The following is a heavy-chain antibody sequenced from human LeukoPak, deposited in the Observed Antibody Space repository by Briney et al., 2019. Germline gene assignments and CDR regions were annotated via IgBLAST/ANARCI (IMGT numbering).Heavy chain of an antibody. J-gene: IGHJ4*02. Sequence: SETLSLTCAAYGGSFSGYYWSWIRQPPGKGLEWIGEINHSGSTNYNPSLKSRVTISVDTSKSQFSLKLSSVTAADTAVYYCARVPYSYGFNYFDYWGQGTLVTVSS. V-gene: IGHV4-34*01. CDR3: ARVPYSYGFNYFDY. D-gene: IGHD5-18*01. CDR2: INHSGST. CDR1: GGSFSGYY.